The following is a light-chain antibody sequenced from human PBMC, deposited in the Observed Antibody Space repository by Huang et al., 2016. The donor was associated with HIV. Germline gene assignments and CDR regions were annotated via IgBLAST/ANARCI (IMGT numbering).Light chain of an antibody. J-gene: IGKJ1*01. V-gene: IGKV3-20*01. CDR1: QNITSTF. CDR2: GAS. Sequence: EVVLTQSPGTLSLSPGERAPLSCRASQNITSTFLAWYQQRLGQAPRLLIYGASSRATGIPDRFSGNGSGPDFTLSITRLEPEDFAVYYCHQYGNSPQTFGQGTRVEIK. CDR3: HQYGNSPQT.